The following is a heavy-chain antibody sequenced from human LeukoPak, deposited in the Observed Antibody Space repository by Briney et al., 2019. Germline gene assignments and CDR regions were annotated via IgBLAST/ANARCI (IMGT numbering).Heavy chain of an antibody. V-gene: IGHV3-23*01. J-gene: IGHJ5*02. Sequence: GGTLRLSCAASGFTFSNYAMSWVRQAPGEGLEWVSTISGSAGSAYHADSVKGRFTISRDNSKNTLYLQMNSLRADDTAVYYCAKDPGLHWFDPWGEGTLVTVSS. CDR3: AKDPGLHWFDP. CDR2: ISGSAGSA. CDR1: GFTFSNYA. D-gene: IGHD2-15*01.